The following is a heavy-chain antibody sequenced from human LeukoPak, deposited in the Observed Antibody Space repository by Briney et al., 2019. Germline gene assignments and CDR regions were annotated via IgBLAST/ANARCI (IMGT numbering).Heavy chain of an antibody. J-gene: IGHJ6*02. CDR3: AKGDYGEISLPNYGMDV. CDR1: GFTFDDYA. CDR2: ISWNSGSI. D-gene: IGHD4-17*01. V-gene: IGHV3-9*01. Sequence: GGSLRLSCAASGFTFDDYAMHWVRQAPGKGLEWVSGISWNSGSIGYADSVKGRFTISRDNAKNSLYLQMNSLRAEDTALYYCAKGDYGEISLPNYGMDVWGQGTTVTVSS.